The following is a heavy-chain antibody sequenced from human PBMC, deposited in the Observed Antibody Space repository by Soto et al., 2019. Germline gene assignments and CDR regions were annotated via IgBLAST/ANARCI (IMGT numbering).Heavy chain of an antibody. D-gene: IGHD2-15*01. CDR3: ASNAGNFVASRDF. CDR2: TYYRSQFYH. CDR1: GDSVSSSSGA. J-gene: IGHJ4*02. V-gene: IGHV6-1*01. Sequence: QVQLQQSGPGLVKPSETLSLTCVVSGDSVSSSSGAWIWIRQSPSRGLEWLGRTYYRSQFYHDYAISVRGRISINPDTSRNQFSLQLNSVTPEDTAVYYCASNAGNFVASRDFWSQGILVTVSS.